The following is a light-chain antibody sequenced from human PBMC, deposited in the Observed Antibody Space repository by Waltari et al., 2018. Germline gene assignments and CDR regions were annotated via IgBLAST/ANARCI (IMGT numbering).Light chain of an antibody. CDR3: QHLTA. CDR2: DAS. Sequence: AIQLTQSPSSLAASVGDRVTITCRASQGISSAVAWYQQKPGKVPKLLIYDASRLERGVPSRFSGSTSGTDFTLTISSLQPEDFATYYCQHLTAFGPGTKVDI. V-gene: IGKV1-13*02. CDR1: QGISSA. J-gene: IGKJ3*01.